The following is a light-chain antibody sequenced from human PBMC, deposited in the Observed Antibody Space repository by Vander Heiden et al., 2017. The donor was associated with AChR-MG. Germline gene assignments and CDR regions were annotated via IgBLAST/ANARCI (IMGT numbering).Light chain of an antibody. CDR3: QQYKNYWT. Sequence: DIQMTQSPSTLSASVGDRVTITCRASQSISSWLAWYQQKPGKAPKVLIYKSSSLETWVPSRFSGSGSGTEFTLTISSLQPDDSASYFCQQYKNYWTFGQGTKVEVK. CDR2: KSS. CDR1: QSISSW. V-gene: IGKV1-5*03. J-gene: IGKJ1*01.